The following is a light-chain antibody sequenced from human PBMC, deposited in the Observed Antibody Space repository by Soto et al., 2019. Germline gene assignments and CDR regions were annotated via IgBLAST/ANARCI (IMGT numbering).Light chain of an antibody. J-gene: IGLJ2*01. CDR2: RNN. Sequence: QSVLTQPPSASGTPGQRVTISCSGSSSNIGSNYVYWYQQLPGTAPKLVIYRNNQRPSGVPDRFSGSKSGTSASLAISGLRSEDEADYYCAAGDDSLSGVVFGGGTKLTVL. CDR3: AAGDDSLSGVV. V-gene: IGLV1-47*01. CDR1: SSNIGSNY.